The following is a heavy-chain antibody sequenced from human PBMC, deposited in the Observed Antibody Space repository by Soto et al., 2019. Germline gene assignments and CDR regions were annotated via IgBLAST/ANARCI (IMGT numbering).Heavy chain of an antibody. D-gene: IGHD6-25*01. Sequence: QVQLVESGGGVVQPGRSLRLSCAASGFTFSSYGMHWVRQAPGKGLEWVAVIWYDGSNKYYADSVKGRFTISRDNSKNTLYLQMNSLRAEDTAVYCCAREGSGGEIYYGMDVWGQGTTVTVSS. CDR1: GFTFSSYG. CDR3: AREGSGGEIYYGMDV. CDR2: IWYDGSNK. V-gene: IGHV3-33*01. J-gene: IGHJ6*02.